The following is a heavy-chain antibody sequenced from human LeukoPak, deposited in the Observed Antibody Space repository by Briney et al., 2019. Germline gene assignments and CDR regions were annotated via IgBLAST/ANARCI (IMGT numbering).Heavy chain of an antibody. CDR2: INPSGGST. V-gene: IGHV1-46*01. D-gene: IGHD1-26*01. J-gene: IGHJ6*03. CDR1: GYTFTSYY. CDR3: ARGSGSYYYYYYYMDV. Sequence: ASVKVSCKASGYTFTSYYMHWVRQAPGQGLEWMGIINPSGGSTSYAQKFQGRVTMTRDTSISTAYMELSRLRSDDTAVYYCARGSGSYYYYYYYMDVWGKGTTVTISS.